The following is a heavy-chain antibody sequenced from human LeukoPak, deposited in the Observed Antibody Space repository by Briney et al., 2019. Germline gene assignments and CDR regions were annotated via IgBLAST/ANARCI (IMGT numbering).Heavy chain of an antibody. V-gene: IGHV4-39*01. J-gene: IGHJ3*02. CDR3: APAGYILTGYPDAFDI. D-gene: IGHD3-9*01. Sequence: SETLSLTCTVSGGSISSSNYYWGWIRQPPGKGLEWIGTIYYSGSTYYNPSLKSRVTISVDTSKNQFSLKLSSVTAADTAVYCCAPAGYILTGYPDAFDIWGQGTMVTVSS. CDR2: IYYSGST. CDR1: GGSISSSNYY.